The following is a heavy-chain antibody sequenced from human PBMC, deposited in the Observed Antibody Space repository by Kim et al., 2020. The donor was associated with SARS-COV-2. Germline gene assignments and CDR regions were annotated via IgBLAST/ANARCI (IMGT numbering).Heavy chain of an antibody. V-gene: IGHV1-69*01. J-gene: IGHJ4*02. CDR3: ARAPGWYDAGPYY. D-gene: IGHD6-19*01. Sequence: YAQKFQGRVTITADESTSTAYMELSSLRSEDTAVYYCARAPGWYDAGPYYWGQGTLVTVSS.